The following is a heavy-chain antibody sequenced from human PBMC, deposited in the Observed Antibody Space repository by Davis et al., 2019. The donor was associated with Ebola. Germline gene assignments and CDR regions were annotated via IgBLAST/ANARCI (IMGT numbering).Heavy chain of an antibody. V-gene: IGHV1-3*01. J-gene: IGHJ4*02. Sequence: ASVKVSCKASGYTFTSYAMHWVRQAPGQRLEWMGWINAGNGNTKYSQKFQGRVTITRDTSASTAYMELSSLRSEDTAVYYCARDSGRGVTMYYFDYWGQGTLVTVSS. D-gene: IGHD3-10*01. CDR2: INAGNGNT. CDR1: GYTFTSYA. CDR3: ARDSGRGVTMYYFDY.